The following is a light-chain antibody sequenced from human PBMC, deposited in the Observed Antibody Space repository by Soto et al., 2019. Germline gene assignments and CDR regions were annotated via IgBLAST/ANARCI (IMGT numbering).Light chain of an antibody. V-gene: IGLV3-25*02. CDR3: HSLASSATDWV. Sequence: SYELTQSPSVSVSPGQTARITCSGDALLKQYAYWYQQKPGQAPVLLIYKDTERPSGIPERFSGSSSGTTVTLIVNAVQAEDEADYYCHSLASSATDWVFGGGTKLTVL. J-gene: IGLJ3*02. CDR1: ALLKQY. CDR2: KDT.